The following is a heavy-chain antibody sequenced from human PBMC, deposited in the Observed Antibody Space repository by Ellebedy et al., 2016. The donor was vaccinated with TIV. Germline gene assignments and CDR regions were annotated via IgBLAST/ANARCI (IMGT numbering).Heavy chain of an antibody. V-gene: IGHV5-51*01. D-gene: IGHD2-2*01. CDR2: IFPGDSET. J-gene: IGHJ6*02. CDR3: ARQSQRYQLSYGGMDV. Sequence: GESLKISCKGSAYNFDSYWIGWVRQMPGKGLDWMGVIFPGDSETRYTPSFQGQVTISADKSINTAYLQWSSLKASDTAIYYCARQSQRYQLSYGGMDVWGQGTTVTVSS. CDR1: AYNFDSYW.